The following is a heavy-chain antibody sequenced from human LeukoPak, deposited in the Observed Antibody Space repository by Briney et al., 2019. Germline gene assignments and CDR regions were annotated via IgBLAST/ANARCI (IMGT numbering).Heavy chain of an antibody. V-gene: IGHV1-2*02. CDR2: INPNSGGT. Sequence: ASVKVSCTASGYTFTGYYMHWVRQAPGQGLEWMGWINPNSGGTNYAQKFQGRVTMTRDTSISTAYMELSRLRSGDTAVYYCARADIRVRAIYDYWGQGTLVTVSS. J-gene: IGHJ4*02. CDR1: GYTFTGYY. D-gene: IGHD3-10*01. CDR3: ARADIRVRAIYDY.